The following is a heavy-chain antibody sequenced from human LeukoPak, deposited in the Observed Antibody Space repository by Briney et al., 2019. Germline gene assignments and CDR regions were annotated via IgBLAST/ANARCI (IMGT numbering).Heavy chain of an antibody. Sequence: GGSLRLSCAASGFSFSTYDLQWVRQAAGKGLEWVSAIGIAGDTHYQGSVKGRFTISRDNAKNCVHLEMNNLSAGDTAVYYCARDPSGYGMDVWGQGTTVIVSS. CDR2: IGIAGDT. CDR1: GFSFSTYD. J-gene: IGHJ6*02. V-gene: IGHV3-13*01. CDR3: ARDPSGYGMDV.